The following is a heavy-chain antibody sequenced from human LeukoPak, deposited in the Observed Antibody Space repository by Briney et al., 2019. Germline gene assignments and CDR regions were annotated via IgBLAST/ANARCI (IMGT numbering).Heavy chain of an antibody. J-gene: IGHJ2*01. Sequence: PSETLSLTCSVSGGPINGYSWGWVRQPPGKGLECIGYMFDRGSPNHHPSLQNRVTTSVDTSKNEFSLRLTSVTAADTAVYYCARRIQLWSYWHFDLWGRGTLVTVSS. CDR3: ARRIQLWSYWHFDL. V-gene: IGHV4-4*09. D-gene: IGHD5-18*01. CDR1: GGPINGYS. CDR2: MFDRGSP.